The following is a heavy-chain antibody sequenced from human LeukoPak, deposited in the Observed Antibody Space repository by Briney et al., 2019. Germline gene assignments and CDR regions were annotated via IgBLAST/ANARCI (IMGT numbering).Heavy chain of an antibody. V-gene: IGHV4-61*02. D-gene: IGHD3-3*01. CDR3: ARNTSYDFWSGYFGFDP. J-gene: IGHJ5*02. CDR1: GGSISSGSYY. CDR2: IYTSGST. Sequence: SETLSLTCTVSGGSISSGSYYWSWIRQPAGKGLEWIGRIYTSGSTNYNPSLKSRITISVDTTKNTFSLKLSSVTAADTAVYYCARNTSYDFWSGYFGFDPWGQGTLVTVSS.